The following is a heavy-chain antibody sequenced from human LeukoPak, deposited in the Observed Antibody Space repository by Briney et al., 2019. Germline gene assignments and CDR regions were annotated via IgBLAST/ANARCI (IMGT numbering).Heavy chain of an antibody. V-gene: IGHV3-21*01. Sequence: GGSLRLSCAASGFTFSSYSMNWVRQAPGKGLEWVSSISSSSSYIYYADSVKGRFTISRDNAKNSLYLQMNSLRAEDTAVYYCARNGYGDFDWVPFDSWGQGTLVTVSS. CDR1: GFTFSSYS. J-gene: IGHJ4*02. CDR3: ARNGYGDFDWVPFDS. D-gene: IGHD3-9*01. CDR2: ISSSSSYI.